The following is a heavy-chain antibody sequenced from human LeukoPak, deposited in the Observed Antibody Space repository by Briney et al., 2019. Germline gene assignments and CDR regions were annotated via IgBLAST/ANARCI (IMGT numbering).Heavy chain of an antibody. CDR2: INQDGSAK. V-gene: IGHV3-7*02. D-gene: IGHD1-7*01. CDR1: GFTLSSDW. J-gene: IGHJ4*02. Sequence: GGTLRLSCAVSGFTLSSDWMSWVCKPPRRGLGREANINQDGSAKYYVGSVKSRFTISRDNAKNSMYLQMNSLRAEDTAVYYCARWEIRGTAHQLDYWGQGTLVTVSS. CDR3: ARWEIRGTAHQLDY.